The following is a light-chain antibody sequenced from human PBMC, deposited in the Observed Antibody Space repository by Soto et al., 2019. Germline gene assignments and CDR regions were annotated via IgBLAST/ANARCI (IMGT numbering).Light chain of an antibody. Sequence: DIQMTQSPSTLSGSVGDRVTITCRASQTISSWLAWYQQKPGKAPKLLIYKASTLKSGVTSRFSGSGSGTEFTLTISSLQPDDFATYHCQQYNEFQYTFGQGTRLDI. CDR1: QTISSW. V-gene: IGKV1-5*03. J-gene: IGKJ2*01. CDR2: KAS. CDR3: QQYNEFQYT.